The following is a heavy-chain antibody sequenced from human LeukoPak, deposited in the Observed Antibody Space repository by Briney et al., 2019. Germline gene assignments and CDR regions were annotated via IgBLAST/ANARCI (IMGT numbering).Heavy chain of an antibody. Sequence: GGSLRLSCAASGFTFSSYWMHWVRQAPGKGLVWVSRINSDGSSTSYADSVKGRFTISRDNAKNTLYLQMNSLRAEDTAVYYCARDLSTAMATTHFDYWGQGTLVTVSS. CDR1: GFTFSSYW. V-gene: IGHV3-74*01. CDR2: INSDGSST. CDR3: ARDLSTAMATTHFDY. J-gene: IGHJ4*02. D-gene: IGHD5-18*01.